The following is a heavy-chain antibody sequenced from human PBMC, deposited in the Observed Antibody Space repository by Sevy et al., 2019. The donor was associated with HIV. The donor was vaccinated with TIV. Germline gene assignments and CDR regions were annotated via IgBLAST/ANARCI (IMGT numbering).Heavy chain of an antibody. D-gene: IGHD2-8*02. V-gene: IGHV3-30*02. CDR1: GFTFRRYG. CDR2: IWFDGSNK. Sequence: GGSLRLSCAASGFTFRRYGMHWVRRAPGKGLEWVAGIWFDGSNKYYADSVKGRVTISRVNSRSTLYLEMSSLRVEDTAVYYCAAWWDYKTPAYWGQGSLVTVSS. J-gene: IGHJ4*02. CDR3: AAWWDYKTPAY.